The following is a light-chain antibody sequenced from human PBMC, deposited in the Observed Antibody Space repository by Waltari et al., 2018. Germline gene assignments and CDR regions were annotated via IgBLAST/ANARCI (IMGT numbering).Light chain of an antibody. CDR1: KLNEKF. J-gene: IGLJ2*01. CDR2: RDI. CDR3: QVWDRNFVV. Sequence: SYELTQPLSMSVSPGQTATITCSGHKLNEKFVCWYQKEPGQSPLLVIYRDIEWPSGITERRSGFNSGDTATLTIHGAQAVDEADYFCQVWDRNFVVFGGGTRLTVL. V-gene: IGLV3-1*01.